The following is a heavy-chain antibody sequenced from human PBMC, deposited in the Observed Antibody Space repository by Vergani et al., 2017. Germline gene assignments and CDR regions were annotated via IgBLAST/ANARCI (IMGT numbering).Heavy chain of an antibody. Sequence: EVQLVESGGGLVKPGGSLRLSCAASGFTFSSYSMNWVRQAPGKGLEWVSSISSSSSYIYYADSVKGRFTISRDNAKNSLYLQMNSLRAEYTAVYYCARAQVDSYYFDYWGQGTLVTVSS. V-gene: IGHV3-21*01. D-gene: IGHD2-15*01. CDR2: ISSSSSYI. CDR3: ARAQVDSYYFDY. CDR1: GFTFSSYS. J-gene: IGHJ4*02.